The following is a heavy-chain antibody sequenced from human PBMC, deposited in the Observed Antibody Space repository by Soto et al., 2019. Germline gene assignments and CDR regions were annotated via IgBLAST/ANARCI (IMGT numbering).Heavy chain of an antibody. CDR1: GFAFSNAW. CDR3: TTDSYTSVIVVRFDY. CDR2: IKSKGHGGTT. J-gene: IGHJ4*01. D-gene: IGHD3-22*01. Sequence: PGGSLILSWAASGFAFSNAWINWVRQAPGKGLEWVGRIKSKGHGGTTDFAAPVRGRFAISRDDSRNLVYMQMNSLNTEDTAVYYCTTDSYTSVIVVRFDYWGHGTLVTVSS. V-gene: IGHV3-15*07.